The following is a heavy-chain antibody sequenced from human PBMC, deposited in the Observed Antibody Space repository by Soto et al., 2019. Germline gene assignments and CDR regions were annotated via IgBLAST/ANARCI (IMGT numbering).Heavy chain of an antibody. J-gene: IGHJ4*02. CDR3: VKEQSSGYWRTADY. V-gene: IGHV3-30*18. CDR1: GFTFSDCG. CDR2: VTYEGTEI. Sequence: QVQLVESGGGVVQPGRSLRLSCAASGFTFSDCGMNWVRQAPGKGLEWVAAVTYEGTEIYYADSVRGRFTISRDNSKNRVYLQMDSLRVEDTAMSYCVKEQSSGYWRTADYWGQGTLMPVSS. D-gene: IGHD6-25*01.